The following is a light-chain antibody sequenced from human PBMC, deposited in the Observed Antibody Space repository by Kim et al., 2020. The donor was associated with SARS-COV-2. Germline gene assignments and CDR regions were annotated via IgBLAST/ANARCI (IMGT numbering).Light chain of an antibody. CDR3: LLAYSGARWV. CDR1: TGTVTSDHY. J-gene: IGLJ3*02. CDR2: DTS. Sequence: QAVVTQEPSLTVSPGGTVTLTCGSSTGTVTSDHYSHWFQQKPGQAPRTLIYDTSNKHSWTPARFSGSLLGGKAALTLSGAQPEDEGDYYCLLAYSGARWVFGGGTHLTVL. V-gene: IGLV7-46*01.